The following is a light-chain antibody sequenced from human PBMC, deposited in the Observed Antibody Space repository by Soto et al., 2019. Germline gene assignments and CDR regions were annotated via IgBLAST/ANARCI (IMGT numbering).Light chain of an antibody. V-gene: IGKV1-5*03. Sequence: DIQMTQSPSTLSASVGDRVTITCRASQSISSWLAWNQQKPGKAPKLLIYKASILESGVPSRFSGSGSGTEFTLTISSLQPDDFATYYCQQSFTFGPGTKVDIK. J-gene: IGKJ3*01. CDR1: QSISSW. CDR2: KAS. CDR3: QQSFT.